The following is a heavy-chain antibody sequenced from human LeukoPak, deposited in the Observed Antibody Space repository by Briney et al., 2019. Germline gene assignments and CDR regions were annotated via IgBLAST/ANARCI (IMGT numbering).Heavy chain of an antibody. D-gene: IGHD6-13*01. CDR1: GGSISSGDYY. CDR3: ARGDSSTWYLGGI. J-gene: IGHJ3*02. CDR2: ISYSGST. Sequence: PSQTLSLTCTVSGGSISSGDYYWTWIRQPPGKGLEWIGYISYSGSTYYNPSLKSRVAISVETSKNQFSLRLSSVTAADTAVYYCARGDSSTWYLGGIWGQGTLVTVSS. V-gene: IGHV4-30-4*01.